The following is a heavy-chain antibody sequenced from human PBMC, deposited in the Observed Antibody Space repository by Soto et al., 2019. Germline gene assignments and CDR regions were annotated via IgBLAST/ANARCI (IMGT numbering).Heavy chain of an antibody. V-gene: IGHV1-18*01. CDR3: ARVLWFGELFLQYNWFDP. Sequence: ASVKVSCKASGYTFTSSGISWVRQAPGQGLEWMGWISAYNGNTNYAQKLQGRVTMTTDTSTSTAYMELRSLRSDDTAVYYCARVLWFGELFLQYNWFDPWGQGTLVTVSS. D-gene: IGHD3-10*01. CDR2: ISAYNGNT. CDR1: GYTFTSSG. J-gene: IGHJ5*02.